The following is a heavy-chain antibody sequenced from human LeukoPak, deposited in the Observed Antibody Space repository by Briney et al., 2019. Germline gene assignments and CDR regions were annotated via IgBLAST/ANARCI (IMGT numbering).Heavy chain of an antibody. CDR1: GGSISSYY. CDR2: IYYSGST. J-gene: IGHJ4*02. CDR3: ARDHHGTFDY. Sequence: SETLSLTCTVSGGSISSYYWSWIRQPPGKGLEWIGNIYYSGSTNYNPSLKSRVTISVDKSKNQFSLKLSSVTAADTAVYYCARDHHGTFDYWGQGTLVTVSS. V-gene: IGHV4-59*12. D-gene: IGHD5-24*01.